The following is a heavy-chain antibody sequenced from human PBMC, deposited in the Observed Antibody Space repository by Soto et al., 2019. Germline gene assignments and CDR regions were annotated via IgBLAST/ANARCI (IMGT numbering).Heavy chain of an antibody. J-gene: IGHJ3*02. CDR2: ISGSGGTT. V-gene: IGHV3-23*01. Sequence: EVQLLESGGGLVQPGGSLRLSCAASGFTFSSYAMIWVRQAPGKGLEWVSSISGSGGTTYYADSVKGRFTISRDNSKNTLYLQMSSLRAEDTAVYYCAKCKGDFWSPVRAFDIWGQGTMVTVSS. CDR3: AKCKGDFWSPVRAFDI. D-gene: IGHD3-3*01. CDR1: GFTFSSYA.